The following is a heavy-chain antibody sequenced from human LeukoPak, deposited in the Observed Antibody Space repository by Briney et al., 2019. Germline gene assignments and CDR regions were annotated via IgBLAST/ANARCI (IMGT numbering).Heavy chain of an antibody. J-gene: IGHJ4*02. D-gene: IGHD3-22*01. V-gene: IGHV4-34*01. CDR1: GGSFSGYY. Sequence: SETLSLTCAVSGGSFSGYYWTWIRQPPGKGLEWIGDINHSGSTNYNPTLKSRVTISVDTSKNQFSLSLSSATAAATAVYYCARVLPGYYNTAYYLGAIDYWGQGTLVTVSS. CDR3: ARVLPGYYNTAYYLGAIDY. CDR2: INHSGST.